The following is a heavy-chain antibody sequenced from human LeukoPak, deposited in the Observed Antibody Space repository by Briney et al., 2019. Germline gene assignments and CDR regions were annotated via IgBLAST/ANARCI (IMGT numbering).Heavy chain of an antibody. J-gene: IGHJ6*03. CDR3: ARDIVVVVAAPYYYYMDV. D-gene: IGHD2-15*01. CDR1: GFTFSSYW. V-gene: IGHV3-7*01. Sequence: TGGSLRLSCAASGFTFSSYWMSWARQAPGKGLEWVANIKQDGSEKYYVDSVKGRFTISRDNAKNSLYLQMNSLRAEDTAVYYCARDIVVVVAAPYYYYMDVWGKGTTVTVSS. CDR2: IKQDGSEK.